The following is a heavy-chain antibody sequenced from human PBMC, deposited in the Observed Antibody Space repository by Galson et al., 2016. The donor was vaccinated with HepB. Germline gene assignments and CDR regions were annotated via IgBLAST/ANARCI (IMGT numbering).Heavy chain of an antibody. D-gene: IGHD6-19*01. J-gene: IGHJ5*02. CDR2: VDPDDGET. CDR1: GYNFTDYY. CDR3: ANTKQQWLVFGYNYFDP. V-gene: IGHV1-69-2*01. Sequence: VKVSCKVSGYNFTDYYMHWVRQAPGKGLEWMGLVDPDDGETRYAENFQGRATITADMSKDTAYMELSSPRSEDTAVYYCANTKQQWLVFGYNYFDPWGQGTLVTVSS.